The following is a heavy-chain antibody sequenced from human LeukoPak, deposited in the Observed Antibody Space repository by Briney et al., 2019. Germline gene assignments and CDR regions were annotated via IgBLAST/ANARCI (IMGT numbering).Heavy chain of an antibody. Sequence: SETLSLTCSVSGGSITSYYWSWIRQSPGKGLEWIGYVYDSENYNPSLKSRVTLSVNTSRSQFFLDLHSVTAADTAVYYCARDISARYDYWGQGALVTVSS. J-gene: IGHJ4*02. CDR2: VYDSE. CDR1: GGSITSYY. D-gene: IGHD1-14*01. CDR3: ARDISARYDY. V-gene: IGHV4-4*08.